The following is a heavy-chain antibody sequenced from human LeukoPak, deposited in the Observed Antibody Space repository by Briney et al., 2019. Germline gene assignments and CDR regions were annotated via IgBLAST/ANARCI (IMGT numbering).Heavy chain of an antibody. D-gene: IGHD6-25*01. J-gene: IGHJ6*03. V-gene: IGHV4-4*09. Sequence: PSETLSLTCTVSGGSISSYYWSWIRQPPGEGLEWIGYTYTSGSTDYNPSLKSRVTISIDTSKNQFSLKLSSVTAADTAVYYCARLRGQRSNYYYYYMDVWGKGTTVTVSS. CDR2: TYTSGST. CDR3: ARLRGQRSNYYYYYMDV. CDR1: GGSISSYY.